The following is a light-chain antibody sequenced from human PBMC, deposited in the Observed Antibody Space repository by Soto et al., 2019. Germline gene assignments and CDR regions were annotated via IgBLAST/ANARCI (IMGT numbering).Light chain of an antibody. CDR2: LGS. CDR1: QSLLHSSGYNF. V-gene: IGKV2-28*01. Sequence: IVMTQSPLSLPVTPGETASISCRSSQSLLHSSGYNFLYWYLQKPGQSPQLLIYLGSNRASGVPDRFSGSGSGTDFTLKISRVEAEDVGVYYCMQALQPPGTFGQGTKVEIK. CDR3: MQALQPPGT. J-gene: IGKJ1*01.